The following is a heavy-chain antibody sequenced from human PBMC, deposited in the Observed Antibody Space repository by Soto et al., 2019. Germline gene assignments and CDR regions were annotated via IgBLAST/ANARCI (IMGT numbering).Heavy chain of an antibody. CDR1: GASISGFY. J-gene: IGHJ4*02. Sequence: SETLSLTCTVSGASISGFYWSWIRQSAGKGLEWIGRIYTSGSTNYNPSLKSRVTMSIDTSNKHFSLSLKSVTAADTAVYYCARTVGAAYYFDFWGQGALVTVSS. D-gene: IGHD1-26*01. V-gene: IGHV4-4*07. CDR3: ARTVGAAYYFDF. CDR2: IYTSGST.